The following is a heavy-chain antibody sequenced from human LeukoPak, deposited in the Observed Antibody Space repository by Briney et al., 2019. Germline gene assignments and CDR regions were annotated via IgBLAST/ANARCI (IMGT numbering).Heavy chain of an antibody. CDR2: IRGGGET. CDR1: GFTFSSYA. J-gene: IGHJ4*02. D-gene: IGHD6-19*01. V-gene: IGHV3-23*01. Sequence: GGSLRLSCAASGFTFSSYAMSWVRQAPARGLEWVSSIRGGGETFCADSVKGRCTLSRDDSRNTVYLQLNNLSVDDTGVYYCAKANWVSNPDAVYWGQGTLVTVSS. CDR3: AKANWVSNPDAVY.